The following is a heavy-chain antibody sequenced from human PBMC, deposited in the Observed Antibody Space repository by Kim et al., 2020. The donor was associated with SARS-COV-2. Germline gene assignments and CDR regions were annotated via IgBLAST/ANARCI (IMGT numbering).Heavy chain of an antibody. CDR2: T. J-gene: IGHJ5*02. CDR3: ARAIVRFTFDP. V-gene: IGHV4-59*01. Sequence: TNYNRSLKSRVTVSVNTSKNQFSLKLSSVTAADTAVYYCARAIVRFTFDPWGQGTLVTVSS. D-gene: IGHD3-16*02.